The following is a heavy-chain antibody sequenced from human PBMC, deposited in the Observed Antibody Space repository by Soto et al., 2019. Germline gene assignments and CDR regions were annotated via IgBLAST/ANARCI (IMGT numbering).Heavy chain of an antibody. Sequence: QLQLQESGPGLVKPSETLSLICNVSGGSIGNDNYNWGRIRQSPGKRLEWIGAMSYRGTPSYHPSFESRVPISVDTARNRLSLKLTSLTATDTAVYYCANFGRDVWFGHWGQGILVTVSS. CDR1: GGSIGNDNYN. V-gene: IGHV4-39*01. D-gene: IGHD3-10*01. J-gene: IGHJ5*02. CDR3: ANFGRDVWFGH. CDR2: MSYRGTP.